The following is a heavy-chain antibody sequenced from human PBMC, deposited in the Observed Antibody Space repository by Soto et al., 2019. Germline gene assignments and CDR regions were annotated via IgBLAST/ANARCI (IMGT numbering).Heavy chain of an antibody. D-gene: IGHD1-26*01. J-gene: IGHJ4*02. CDR3: AKGQLLFDY. CDR2: ISYDGSNK. Sequence: QVQLVESGGGVVQPGRSLRLSCAASGFTFSSYGMHWVRQAPGKGLEWVAVISYDGSNKYYADSVKGRFTISRDNSKNTLYLQMNSLRAEDTAVYYCAKGQLLFDYWGQGTLVTVSS. CDR1: GFTFSSYG. V-gene: IGHV3-30*18.